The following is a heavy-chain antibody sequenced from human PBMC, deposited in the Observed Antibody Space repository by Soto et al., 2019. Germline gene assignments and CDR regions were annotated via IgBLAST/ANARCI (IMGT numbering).Heavy chain of an antibody. CDR3: ARDMYSSDYFVKWFEP. CDR2: ISHEEINK. Sequence: QVRLVESGGGVVQPGRSLRLSCTASGFSFSSYAMYWFRQPPGKGLEWVAVISHEEINKHYADSVKGRVTVSRDNSNHSLDLQLNSLRGEDTAMYYCARDMYSSDYFVKWFEPWGQGTLVTVSS. V-gene: IGHV3-30-3*01. J-gene: IGHJ5*02. CDR1: GFSFSSYA. D-gene: IGHD6-19*01.